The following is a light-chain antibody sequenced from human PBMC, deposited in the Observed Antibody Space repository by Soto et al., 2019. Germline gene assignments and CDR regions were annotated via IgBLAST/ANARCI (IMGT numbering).Light chain of an antibody. J-gene: IGKJ4*01. Sequence: EIVLTQSPATLSLSPGERATLSCRASHSVSSYLAWYQQKPGQAPRLLIYDTSKMATGIPARFSGSGSGTGFTFTLTISSLQPEDFAVYYCQQRSNWPTFGGGTKVQIK. CDR3: QQRSNWPT. CDR2: DTS. V-gene: IGKV3-11*01. CDR1: HSVSSY.